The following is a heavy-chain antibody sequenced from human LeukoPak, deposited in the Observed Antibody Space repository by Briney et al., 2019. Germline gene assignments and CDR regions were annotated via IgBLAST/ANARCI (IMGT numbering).Heavy chain of an antibody. CDR2: INKDGRQT. CDR1: GFTFSTSW. V-gene: IGHV3-7*01. CDR3: ATSLDAPGNY. J-gene: IGHJ4*02. Sequence: QSGGSLRLSCVVSGFTFSTSWIAWVRQPPGKGLEWLANINKDGRQTYYVDSVKGRFTISRDNAENSLHLQMNRLRAEDTAVYYCATSLDAPGNYWGQGSLVTVSS. D-gene: IGHD6-13*01.